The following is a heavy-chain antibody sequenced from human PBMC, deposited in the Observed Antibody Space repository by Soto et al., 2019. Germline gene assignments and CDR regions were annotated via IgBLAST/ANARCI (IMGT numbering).Heavy chain of an antibody. CDR1: GFTFSSYA. D-gene: IGHD2-21*02. CDR2: ISGSGGST. V-gene: IGHV3-23*01. CDR3: AKDLHIVVVTAPSNYYYGMDV. J-gene: IGHJ6*02. Sequence: LSLTCAASGFTFSSYAMSWVRQAPGKGLEWVSAISGSGGSTYYADSVKGRFTISRDNSKNTLYLQMNSLRAEDTAVYYCAKDLHIVVVTAPSNYYYGMDVWGQGTTVTVSS.